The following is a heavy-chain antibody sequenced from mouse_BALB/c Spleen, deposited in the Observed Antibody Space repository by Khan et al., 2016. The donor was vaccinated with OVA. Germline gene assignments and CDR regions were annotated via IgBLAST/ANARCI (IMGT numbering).Heavy chain of an antibody. Sequence: QVQLQQSGAELVRPGVSVKISCKGSGYTFTDFTMHWVKQSHAKSLEWIGVISTYYGDVTFNQKFKGKATMTVDKSSSTAYMELARLTSEDSAIYYCTRGRGGNGFAYWGQGTLVTVSA. J-gene: IGHJ3*01. CDR3: TRGRGGNGFAY. V-gene: IGHV1S137*01. CDR2: ISTYYGDV. CDR1: GYTFTDFT.